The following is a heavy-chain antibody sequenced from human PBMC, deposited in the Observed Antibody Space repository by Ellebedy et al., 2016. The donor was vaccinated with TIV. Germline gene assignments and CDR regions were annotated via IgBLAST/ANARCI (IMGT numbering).Heavy chain of an antibody. D-gene: IGHD4-11*01. V-gene: IGHV4-59*01. CDR2: MYYSGRT. Sequence: SETLSLXCTVSGGSISSYYWSWIRQPPGKGLEWIGYMYYSGRTNYNPSLNSRVTISVDTSKNQFSLKLSSVTAADTAVYYCARETSRWLDPWGQGTLVTVSS. CDR3: ARETSRWLDP. CDR1: GGSISSYY. J-gene: IGHJ5*02.